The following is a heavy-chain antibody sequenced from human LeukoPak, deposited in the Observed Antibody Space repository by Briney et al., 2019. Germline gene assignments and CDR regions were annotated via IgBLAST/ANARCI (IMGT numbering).Heavy chain of an antibody. CDR2: ISAYTGNM. Sequence: GASVKVSCKASGYNFVSYGISWVRQAPGQGLEWMGWISAYTGNMNYAQNFQDRVTMTTDTSTGTAYMEVRSLRSDDTAAYYCARDSNLLYFGESQNHFDFWGQGTLVTVSS. J-gene: IGHJ4*02. CDR3: ARDSNLLYFGESQNHFDF. CDR1: GYNFVSYG. V-gene: IGHV1-18*01. D-gene: IGHD3-10*01.